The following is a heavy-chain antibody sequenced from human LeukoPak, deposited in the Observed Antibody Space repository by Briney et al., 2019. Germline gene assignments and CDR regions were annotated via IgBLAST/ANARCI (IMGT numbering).Heavy chain of an antibody. CDR3: ARATKSPRGFDY. J-gene: IGHJ4*02. V-gene: IGHV1-2*02. D-gene: IGHD2-8*01. CDR1: GYTFTGYY. CDR2: INPNSGGT. Sequence: ASVKVSCKASGYTFTGYYMHWVRQAHGQGLEWMGWINPNSGGTNYAQKFQGRVTMTRDTSISTAYMELSRLRSDDTAVYYCARATKSPRGFDYWGQGTLVTVSS.